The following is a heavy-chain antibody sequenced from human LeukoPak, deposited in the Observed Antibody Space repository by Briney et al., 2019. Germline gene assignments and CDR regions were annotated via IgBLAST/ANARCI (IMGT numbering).Heavy chain of an antibody. J-gene: IGHJ4*02. V-gene: IGHV3-30*18. D-gene: IGHD5-18*01. CDR3: AKVVGYSHGPE. Sequence: GGSLRLSCAASGFSLSSYVMHWVRQAPGKGLEWVAVISVDGSNEYYADSVKGRFTISRDNSKNTLFLQMSSLRPQDTAVYYCAKVVGYSHGPEWGQGTLVTVSS. CDR1: GFSLSSYV. CDR2: ISVDGSNE.